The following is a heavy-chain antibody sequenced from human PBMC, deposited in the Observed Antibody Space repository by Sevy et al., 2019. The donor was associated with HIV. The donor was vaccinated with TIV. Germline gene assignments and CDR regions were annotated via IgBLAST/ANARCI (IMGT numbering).Heavy chain of an antibody. J-gene: IGHJ6*02. CDR2: IYHSGST. D-gene: IGHD6-13*01. CDR3: ARFVAARRYGMDV. CDR1: GGSISSSNW. Sequence: SETLSLTCAVSGGSISSSNWWSWVRQSPGKGVEWIGEIYHSGSTNYNPSLKSRVTISVDKSKNQFSLKLRSVTAADTAVYYCARFVAARRYGMDVWGQGTTVTVSS. V-gene: IGHV4-4*02.